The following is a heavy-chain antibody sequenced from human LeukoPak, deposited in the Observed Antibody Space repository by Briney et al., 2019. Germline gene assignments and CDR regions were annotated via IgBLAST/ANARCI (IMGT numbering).Heavy chain of an antibody. D-gene: IGHD1-14*01. Sequence: PGGSLRLSCVASGFAVGRNNMSWVRQAPGKGLECVSLIYSGGAIRYADSVKGRFTISRDSSKNTLFLQMNDLTVEDTARYYCARRPGNWGQGILVTVSS. CDR1: GFAVGRNN. V-gene: IGHV3-53*01. CDR3: ARRPGN. CDR2: IYSGGAI. J-gene: IGHJ4*02.